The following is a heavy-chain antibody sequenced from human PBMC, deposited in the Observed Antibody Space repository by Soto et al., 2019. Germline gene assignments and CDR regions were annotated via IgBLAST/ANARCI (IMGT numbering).Heavy chain of an antibody. CDR3: ARDHRGYYYDSSGYHRDAFDI. CDR1: GFTFSSYA. J-gene: IGHJ3*02. V-gene: IGHV3-30-3*01. D-gene: IGHD3-22*01. Sequence: GGSLRLSCAASGFTFSSYAMHWVRQAPGKGLEWVAVISYDGSNKYYADSVKGRFTISRDNSKNTLYLQMNSLRAEDTAVYYCARDHRGYYYDSSGYHRDAFDIWGQGTMVTVSS. CDR2: ISYDGSNK.